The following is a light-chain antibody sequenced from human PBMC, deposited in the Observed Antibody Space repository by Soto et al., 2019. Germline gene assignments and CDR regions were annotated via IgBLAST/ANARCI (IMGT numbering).Light chain of an antibody. Sequence: DIVLTQSPGTLSLSPGERVTLSCRASQSVSSSYLAWYQQKPGQAPRLLIYGASSRATGIPDRFSGSGSGTDFTLTISRLEPEDFAVYYCQQYGSSSFTFGQGTRLEIK. CDR3: QQYGSSSFT. V-gene: IGKV3-20*01. CDR2: GAS. J-gene: IGKJ5*01. CDR1: QSVSSSY.